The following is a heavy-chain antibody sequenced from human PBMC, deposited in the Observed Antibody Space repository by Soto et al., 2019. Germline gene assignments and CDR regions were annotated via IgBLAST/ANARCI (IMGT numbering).Heavy chain of an antibody. CDR2: ITSDSSTI. CDR1: GFTFSSYS. V-gene: IGHV3-48*02. Sequence: EVQLVESGGGLVQPGGSLRLSCAASGFTFSSYSINWVRQAPGKGLEWFSYITSDSSTISYADSVKGRFTVSSDNAKNSLYLQMNSLRDEDTAVYYCARVGRGVYGMDVWGQGTSVTVSS. D-gene: IGHD2-8*01. J-gene: IGHJ6*02. CDR3: ARVGRGVYGMDV.